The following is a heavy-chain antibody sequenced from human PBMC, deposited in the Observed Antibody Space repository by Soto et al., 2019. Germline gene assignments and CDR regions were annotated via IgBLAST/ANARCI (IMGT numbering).Heavy chain of an antibody. D-gene: IGHD6-13*01. CDR2: ISAYNGNT. CDR3: AGDAFEQQLVDY. Sequence: ASLKVSCKASGYTFTSYGFTWVRQAPGQGLEWMGWISAYNGNTKYAQKLQGRVTMTTDTSTSTAYMELRSLRSDDTAVYYCAGDAFEQQLVDYWGQGTLVTVSS. V-gene: IGHV1-18*01. CDR1: GYTFTSYG. J-gene: IGHJ4*02.